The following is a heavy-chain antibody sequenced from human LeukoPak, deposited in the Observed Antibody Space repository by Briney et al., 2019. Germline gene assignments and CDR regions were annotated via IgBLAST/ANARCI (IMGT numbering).Heavy chain of an antibody. D-gene: IGHD1-20*01. V-gene: IGHV4-39*07. CDR2: IYYSGST. J-gene: IGHJ4*01. CDR3: VRDPRNWNYFDY. CDR1: GDSFSSVDYY. Sequence: SETLSLTCTVSGDSFSSVDYYWGWIRQPPGRGLEWIGNIYYSGSTYYNPSLKSRVTISLDTSKNQFSLKLSSVTAADTAVYYCVRDPRNWNYFDYWGHGILVTVSS.